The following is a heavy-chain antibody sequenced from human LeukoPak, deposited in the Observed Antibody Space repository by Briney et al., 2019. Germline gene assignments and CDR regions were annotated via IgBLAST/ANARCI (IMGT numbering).Heavy chain of an antibody. CDR3: ARLYGDYNGFDY. Sequence: GGSLRLSCAASGFTVSNNYMSWVRQAPGKGLEWVSLIYGGGTTYYADSVKGRFTISSDSSKNTLYLQMKSLRAEDTAVYYCARLYGDYNGFDYWGQGTLVTVSS. D-gene: IGHD4-17*01. J-gene: IGHJ4*02. CDR2: IYGGGTT. V-gene: IGHV3-53*01. CDR1: GFTVSNNY.